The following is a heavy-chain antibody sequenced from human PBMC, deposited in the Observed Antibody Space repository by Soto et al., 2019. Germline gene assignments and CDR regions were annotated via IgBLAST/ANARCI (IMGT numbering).Heavy chain of an antibody. V-gene: IGHV1-46*01. Sequence: ASVKVSCKASGYTFTSYYMHWVRQAPGQGLEWMGIINPSGGSTSYAQKFQGRITMTRDTSTSTVYMVLSSLRSEDTAVYYCARERRAASSFDPWGQGTLVTVSS. J-gene: IGHJ5*02. D-gene: IGHD6-13*01. CDR3: ARERRAASSFDP. CDR2: INPSGGST. CDR1: GYTFTSYY.